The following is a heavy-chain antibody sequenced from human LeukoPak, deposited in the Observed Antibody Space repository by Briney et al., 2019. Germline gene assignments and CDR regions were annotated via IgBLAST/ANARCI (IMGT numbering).Heavy chain of an antibody. CDR1: GYSFTSYW. Sequence: GESLKISCKGSGYSFTSYWIGWVRQMPGKGLEWMGIIYPGDSDTRYSPSFQGQVTISADKSISTAYLQWSSLKASDTAMYYCARLGNPRSYESPYFDPWGQGTLVTVSS. J-gene: IGHJ5*02. V-gene: IGHV5-51*01. CDR2: IYPGDSDT. CDR3: ARLGNPRSYESPYFDP. D-gene: IGHD5-18*01.